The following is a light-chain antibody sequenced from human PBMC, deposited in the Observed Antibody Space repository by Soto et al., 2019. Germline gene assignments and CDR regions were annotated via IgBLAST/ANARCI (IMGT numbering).Light chain of an antibody. V-gene: IGKV1-5*03. CDR1: QFITSW. Sequence: DIQMTQSPSTLSASVGDRVTITCRASQFITSWLAWYQQRPGKAPKLLIYKASSLESGVPSRFSGSGSGTEFPLTISSLQPDDFATYYCQQYNSNPLTFGGGTKVEIK. CDR3: QQYNSNPLT. CDR2: KAS. J-gene: IGKJ4*01.